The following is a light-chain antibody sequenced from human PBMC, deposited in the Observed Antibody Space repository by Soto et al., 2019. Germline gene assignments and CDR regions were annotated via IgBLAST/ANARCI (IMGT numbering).Light chain of an antibody. CDR1: SNDVGHSSF. CDR3: NAQADNGKNV. V-gene: IGLV2-8*01. J-gene: IGLJ1*01. Sequence: QSALTQPPSASGSPGQSVTISCTGNSNDVGHSSFISWYQQHPGKGPKLIIYDVSKRPSGVPDRFSGSKSGNTASLSVSGLQDEDEADYFCNAQADNGKNVFGTGTKVTVL. CDR2: DVS.